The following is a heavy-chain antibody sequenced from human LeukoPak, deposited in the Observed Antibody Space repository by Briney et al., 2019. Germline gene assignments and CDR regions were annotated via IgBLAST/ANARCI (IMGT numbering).Heavy chain of an antibody. CDR3: AKTRPLDSSSWSHGDY. J-gene: IGHJ4*02. CDR1: GCTFSSYA. CDR2: ISGSGDST. V-gene: IGHV3-23*01. Sequence: GGSLRLSCAASGCTFSSYAMSWVRQAPGKGLEWVSAISGSGDSTYYGDSVKGRFTISRDNSKNTLYLQMNSLRAEDTAVYYCAKTRPLDSSSWSHGDYWGQGTLVTVSS. D-gene: IGHD6-13*01.